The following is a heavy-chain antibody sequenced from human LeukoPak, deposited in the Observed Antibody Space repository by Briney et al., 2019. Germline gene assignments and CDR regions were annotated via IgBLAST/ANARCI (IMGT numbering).Heavy chain of an antibody. V-gene: IGHV3-11*04. CDR3: AREGSIWTYYDSSGYKNDGFDM. CDR2: ISSSGSTR. CDR1: GFMFRDYY. J-gene: IGHJ3*02. Sequence: PGGSLRLSCAASGFMFRDYYMSWIRQAPGKGLEWISYISSSGSTRSYADSVKGRFTISRDNAKHSLSLQMNSLRAEDTAVYYCAREGSIWTYYDSSGYKNDGFDMWGQGTVVTVSS. D-gene: IGHD3-22*01.